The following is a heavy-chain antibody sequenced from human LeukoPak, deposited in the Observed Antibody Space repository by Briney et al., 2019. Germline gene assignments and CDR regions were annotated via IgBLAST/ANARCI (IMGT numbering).Heavy chain of an antibody. CDR3: AKDHYYGSGSYYKGAFDY. V-gene: IGHV3-9*01. J-gene: IGHJ4*02. CDR1: GFTFDYYA. D-gene: IGHD3-10*01. Sequence: GRSLRLSCAASGFTFDYYAMHWVRQAPGKGLEWVSGISWISGSIGYADSVKGRFTLSRDNAKNSLYLQMNSLRAEDTALYSCAKDHYYGSGSYYKGAFDYWGQGTLVTVSS. CDR2: ISWISGSI.